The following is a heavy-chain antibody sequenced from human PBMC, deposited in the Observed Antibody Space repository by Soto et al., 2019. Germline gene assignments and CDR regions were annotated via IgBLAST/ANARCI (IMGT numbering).Heavy chain of an antibody. Sequence: QVQLQESGPGLVKPSQTLSLTCTVSGGSISSGGYYWSWIRQHPGKGLVWIGYIYYSGSTYYNPSLKGRVTISVDTSKNQFSLKLSYVTAADTAVYYCAGGWGVATTDYYYYYGMDVWGQGTTVTVSS. V-gene: IGHV4-31*03. CDR3: AGGWGVATTDYYYYYGMDV. J-gene: IGHJ6*02. CDR2: IYYSGST. CDR1: GGSISSGGYY. D-gene: IGHD5-12*01.